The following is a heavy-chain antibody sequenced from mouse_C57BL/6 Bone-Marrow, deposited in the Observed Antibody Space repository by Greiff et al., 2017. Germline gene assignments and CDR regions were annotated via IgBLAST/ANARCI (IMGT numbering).Heavy chain of an antibody. CDR1: GYTFTDYN. CDR3: AIGYPFAY. CDR2: ITPNNGGT. V-gene: IGHV1-18*01. J-gene: IGHJ3*01. D-gene: IGHD3-2*02. Sequence: VQLQQSGPELVKPGASVKIPCKASGYTFTDYNMDWVKQSHGKSLEWIGDITPNNGGTIYNQKFKGKATLTVDKSSSTAYMELRSLTSEDTAVYYCAIGYPFAYWGQGTLVTVSA.